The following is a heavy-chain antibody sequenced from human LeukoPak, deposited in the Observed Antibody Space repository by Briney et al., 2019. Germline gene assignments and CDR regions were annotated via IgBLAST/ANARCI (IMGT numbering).Heavy chain of an antibody. Sequence: KVSCKASGGTFSSYAISWVRQAPGQGLEWMGGIIPIFGTANYAQKFQGRVTITADESTSTAYMELSSLRSEDTAVYYCASTEGYCGGDCYSNWYFDLWGRGTLVTVSS. CDR3: ASTEGYCGGDCYSNWYFDL. V-gene: IGHV1-69*01. D-gene: IGHD2-21*01. CDR1: GGTFSSYA. CDR2: IIPIFGTA. J-gene: IGHJ2*01.